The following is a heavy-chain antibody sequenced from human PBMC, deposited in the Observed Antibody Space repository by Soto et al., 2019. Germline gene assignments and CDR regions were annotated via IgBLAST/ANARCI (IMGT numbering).Heavy chain of an antibody. CDR2: INSDGSST. CDR1: GFTFSSYW. D-gene: IGHD6-19*01. J-gene: IGHJ3*02. V-gene: IGHV3-74*01. Sequence: VQLVESGGGLVQPGGSLRLSCAASGFTFSSYWMHWVRQAPGKGLVWVSRINSDGSSTSYADSVKGRFTISRDNAKNTLYLQMNSLRAEDTAVYYCARAGRSSGAFDIWGQGTMVTVSS. CDR3: ARAGRSSGAFDI.